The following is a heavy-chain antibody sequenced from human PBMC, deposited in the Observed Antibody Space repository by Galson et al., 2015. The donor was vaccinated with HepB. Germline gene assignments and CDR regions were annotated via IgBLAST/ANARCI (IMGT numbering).Heavy chain of an antibody. D-gene: IGHD1-26*01. CDR2: INPSGGST. Sequence: SVKVSCKASGYTFTSYYMHWVRQAPGQGLEWMGIINPSGGSTSYAQKLQGRVTMTRDTSTGTVYMELSSLRSEDTAVYYCARDGSGRGSYARFDYWGQGTLVTVSS. CDR3: ARDGSGRGSYARFDY. CDR1: GYTFTSYY. J-gene: IGHJ4*02. V-gene: IGHV1-46*04.